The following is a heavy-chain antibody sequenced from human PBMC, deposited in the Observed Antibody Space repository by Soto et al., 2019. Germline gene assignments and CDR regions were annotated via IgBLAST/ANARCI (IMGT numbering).Heavy chain of an antibody. Sequence: GGSLRLSCAASEFTFTYAWLSWVRQAPGKWLEWVGRIKSKTDGGTTDYAAPVKGRFTISRDESQNTLYLQMNSLKTEDTAVYYCTSLYYGHWGQGXLVTVYS. D-gene: IGHD3-16*02. V-gene: IGHV3-15*01. CDR1: EFTFTYAW. CDR2: IKSKTDGGTT. J-gene: IGHJ4*02. CDR3: TSLYYGH.